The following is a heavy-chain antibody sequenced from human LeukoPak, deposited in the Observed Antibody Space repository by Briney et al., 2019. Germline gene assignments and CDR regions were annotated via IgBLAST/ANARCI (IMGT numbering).Heavy chain of an antibody. V-gene: IGHV1-69*13. CDR2: IIPIFGTA. D-gene: IGHD4-23*01. J-gene: IGHJ6*02. CDR3: ANYGGNSYYYYYGMDV. CDR1: GGTFSSYA. Sequence: SVKVSCKASGGTFSSYAISWVRLAPGQGLEWMGGIIPIFGTANYAQKFQGRVTITADESTSTAYMELSSLRSEDTAVYYCANYGGNSYYYYYGMDVWGQGTTVTVSS.